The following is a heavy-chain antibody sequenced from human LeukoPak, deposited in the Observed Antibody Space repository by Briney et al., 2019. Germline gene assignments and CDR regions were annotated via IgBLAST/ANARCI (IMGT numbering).Heavy chain of an antibody. V-gene: IGHV3-30*02. CDR1: GFTFRSYD. Sequence: GGSLRLSCAASGFTFRSYDMHWVRQAPGKGLDWVAFIYYDGTNKSYTDSVKGRFSISRDNSKNTLYLQVNGLRTEDTAVYYCAKDRLLNCRGDCYIFDYWGQGTVVTVSS. CDR3: AKDRLLNCRGDCYIFDY. D-gene: IGHD2-21*02. CDR2: IYYDGTNK. J-gene: IGHJ4*02.